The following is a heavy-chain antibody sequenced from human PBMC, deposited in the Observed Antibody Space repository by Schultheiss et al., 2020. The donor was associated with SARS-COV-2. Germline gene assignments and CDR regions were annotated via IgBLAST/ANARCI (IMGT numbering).Heavy chain of an antibody. Sequence: SETLSLTCTVSGGSISSSSYYWGWIRQPPGKGLEWIGSIYYSGSTNYNPSLKSRVTISVDTSKNQFSLKLSSVTAADTAVYYCATGATGIGVVDYWGQGTLVTVSS. J-gene: IGHJ4*02. CDR2: IYYSGST. D-gene: IGHD1-26*01. CDR3: ATGATGIGVVDY. CDR1: GGSISSSSYY. V-gene: IGHV4-39*07.